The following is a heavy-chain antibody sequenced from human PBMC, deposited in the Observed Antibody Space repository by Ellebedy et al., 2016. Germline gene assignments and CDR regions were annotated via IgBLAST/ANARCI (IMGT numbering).Heavy chain of an antibody. D-gene: IGHD2-8*01. J-gene: IGHJ3*02. V-gene: IGHV4-59*08. CDR1: GGSISSYY. CDR3: ARRCRDIVLMVYPIGRAVAALGSAFDI. CDR2: IYYSGST. Sequence: SETLSLXXTVSGGSISSYYWSWIRQPPGKGLEWIGYIYYSGSTNYNPSLKSRVTISVDTSKNQFSLKLSSVTAADTAVYYCARRCRDIVLMVYPIGRAVAALGSAFDIWGQGTMVTVSS.